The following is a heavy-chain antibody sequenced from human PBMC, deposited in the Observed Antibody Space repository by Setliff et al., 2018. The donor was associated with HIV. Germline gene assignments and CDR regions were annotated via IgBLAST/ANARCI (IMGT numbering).Heavy chain of an antibody. CDR1: GGSFSGYY. CDR2: INHSGST. Sequence: SETLSLTCAVYGGSFSGYYWNWIRQPPGKGLEWIGEINHSGSTNYNPSLKSRISISVDTSKNQFSLKLSSVTAADTAIYYCARTYSSNWYIDYWGQGTLVTVSS. V-gene: IGHV4-34*01. J-gene: IGHJ4*02. D-gene: IGHD6-13*01. CDR3: ARTYSSNWYIDY.